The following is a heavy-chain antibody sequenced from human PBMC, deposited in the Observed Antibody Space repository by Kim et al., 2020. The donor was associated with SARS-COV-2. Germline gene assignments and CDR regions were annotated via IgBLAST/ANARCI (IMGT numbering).Heavy chain of an antibody. D-gene: IGHD2-21*02. V-gene: IGHV1-58*01. J-gene: IGHJ4*02. Sequence: KFQERVTITRDMSTSTAYMELSSLRSEDTAVYYCAAARTTYCGGDCGFDYWGQGTLVTVSS. CDR3: AAARTTYCGGDCGFDY.